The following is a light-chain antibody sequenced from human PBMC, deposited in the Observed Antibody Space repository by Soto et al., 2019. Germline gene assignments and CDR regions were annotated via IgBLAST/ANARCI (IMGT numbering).Light chain of an antibody. CDR1: QSVLYIPTNKNY. CDR2: WAS. Sequence: DILMTQSPDSLAVSLGERATINCKSSQSVLYIPTNKNYLAWYQQKPGQPPKLLIYWASTRESGVPDRFSGSGSGTDFTLTISSLQAEDVAVYYCQQYYRWPLTFGGGTKVEI. CDR3: QQYYRWPLT. V-gene: IGKV4-1*01. J-gene: IGKJ4*01.